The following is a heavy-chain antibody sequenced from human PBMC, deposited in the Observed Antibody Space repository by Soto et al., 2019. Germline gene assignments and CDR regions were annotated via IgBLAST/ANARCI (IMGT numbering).Heavy chain of an antibody. V-gene: IGHV4-39*01. J-gene: IGHJ5*02. D-gene: IGHD6-13*01. CDR3: ARDPPAAGPS. Sequence: QLQLQESGPGLVKPSETPSLTCTVSGGSISSSSYYWGWIRPPPGQGLERIGSIYYSGSTCYNPSIKSRFPISEHTPKNQFSLKLSSVTAADTAVYYCARDPPAAGPSWGQGTQVTASS. CDR2: IYYSGST. CDR1: GGSISSSSYY.